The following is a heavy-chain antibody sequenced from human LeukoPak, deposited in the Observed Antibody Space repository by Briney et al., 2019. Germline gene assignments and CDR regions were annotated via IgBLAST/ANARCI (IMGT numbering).Heavy chain of an antibody. CDR2: ISSSSSTI. CDR3: ARDRRYSSSSGDY. CDR1: GFTFSSYW. Sequence: GGSLRLSCAASGFTFSSYWMHWVRQAPGKGLEWVSYISSSSSTIYYADSVKGRFTISRDNAKNSLYLQMNSLRAEDTAVYYCARDRRYSSSSGDYWGQGTLVTVSS. D-gene: IGHD6-6*01. V-gene: IGHV3-48*01. J-gene: IGHJ4*02.